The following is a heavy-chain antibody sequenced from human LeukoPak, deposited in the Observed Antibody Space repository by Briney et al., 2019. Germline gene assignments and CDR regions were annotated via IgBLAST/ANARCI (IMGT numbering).Heavy chain of an antibody. V-gene: IGHV3-30*02. D-gene: IGHD6-19*01. J-gene: IGHJ4*02. CDR2: TWSDGRSE. Sequence: GGSLRLSCVVSGVSLSSHGMHWVRQAPGKRLEWLTFTWSDGRSEYYADSVKGRFSVSRDNSKNTVYLQIDSLRAEDTAVYYCAKDQEWDSSGWYGYWGQGTLVTVSS. CDR3: AKDQEWDSSGWYGY. CDR1: GVSLSSHG.